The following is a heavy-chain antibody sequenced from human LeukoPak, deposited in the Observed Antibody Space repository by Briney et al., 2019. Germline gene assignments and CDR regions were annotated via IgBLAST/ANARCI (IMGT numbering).Heavy chain of an antibody. CDR1: GFTFSSYS. D-gene: IGHD2-2*01. CDR3: ARDGSGYCSSTSCYGVGTFDI. Sequence: GGCLRLSCAASGFTFSSYSMNWVRQAPGKGLGWVSSISSSSSYIYYADSVKGRFTISRDNAKNSLYLQMNSLRAEDTAVYYCARDGSGYCSSTSCYGVGTFDIWGQGTMVTVSS. J-gene: IGHJ3*02. CDR2: ISSSSSYI. V-gene: IGHV3-21*01.